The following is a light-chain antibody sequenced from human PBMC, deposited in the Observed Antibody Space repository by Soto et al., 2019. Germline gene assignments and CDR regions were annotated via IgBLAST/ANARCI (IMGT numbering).Light chain of an antibody. Sequence: QSVLTQSPSASGTPGQRVTISCSGTSSNIERNTVNWYQQLPGTASKLLIYSNNVRPSGVPDRFSGSNSGTSASLAISGLQSEDEADYYCAVWDDSLNGWVFGGGTKLTVL. CDR3: AVWDDSLNGWV. CDR2: SNN. CDR1: SSNIERNT. J-gene: IGLJ3*02. V-gene: IGLV1-44*01.